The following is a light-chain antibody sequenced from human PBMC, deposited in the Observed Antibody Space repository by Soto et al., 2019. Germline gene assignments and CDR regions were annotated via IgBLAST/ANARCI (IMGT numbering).Light chain of an antibody. V-gene: IGLV3-21*02. J-gene: IGLJ3*02. CDR2: DDS. CDR1: NIGNKS. Sequence: SYELTQPPSVSVAPGQTAMITCGGNNIGNKSVHWYQQRPGQAPVLVVYDDSDRPSGIPDRLSGSNSENTATLTISRVKAGDEADFYCQVCDSSSDDRSDPTSDRWVFGGGTQLTVL. CDR3: QVCDSSSDDRSDPTSDRWV.